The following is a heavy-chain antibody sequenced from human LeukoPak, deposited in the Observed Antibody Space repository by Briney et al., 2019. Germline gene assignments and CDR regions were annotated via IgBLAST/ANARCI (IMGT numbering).Heavy chain of an antibody. CDR1: GFTFSSYG. V-gene: IGHV3-30*18. CDR2: ISYGGNNK. J-gene: IGHJ4*02. D-gene: IGHD3-10*01. CDR3: AKVDYYGSGTYNYFDY. Sequence: GGSLRLSCAASGFTFSSYGMHWVRQAPGKGLEWVAVISYGGNNKYYADSVKGRFTISRDNSKNTLYLQMSSLRAEDTAVYYCAKVDYYGSGTYNYFDYWGQGTLLTVSS.